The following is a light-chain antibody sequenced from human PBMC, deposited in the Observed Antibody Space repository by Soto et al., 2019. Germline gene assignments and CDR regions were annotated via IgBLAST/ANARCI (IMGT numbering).Light chain of an antibody. CDR3: SSYTSSSTLL. J-gene: IGLJ2*01. CDR2: GVS. V-gene: IGLV2-14*01. Sequence: QSALTQPASVSASPGQSITISCTGASNDVGGSDYVSWYQQHPGKAPKLIIYGVSNRPSGTSDRFSGSKSGNTASLTISWLQAEDGADYYCSSYTSSSTLLFGGGTKLTVL. CDR1: SNDVGGSDY.